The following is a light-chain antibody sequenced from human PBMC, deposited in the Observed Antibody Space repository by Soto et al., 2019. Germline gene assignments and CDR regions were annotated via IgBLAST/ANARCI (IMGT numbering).Light chain of an antibody. CDR1: QTVNAW. V-gene: IGKV1-5*01. Sequence: DVHITQSPSTLSASLGDRVTITCRASQTVNAWLAWYQHKPGKAPKPLIYDASSLESGVPARFSGSGSGTEFILTISSLQPDDVGTYYCQQYNTHSGTFGQGTKV. CDR2: DAS. CDR3: QQYNTHSGT. J-gene: IGKJ1*01.